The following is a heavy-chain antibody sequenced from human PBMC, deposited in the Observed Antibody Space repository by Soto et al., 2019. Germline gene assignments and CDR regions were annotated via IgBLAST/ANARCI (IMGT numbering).Heavy chain of an antibody. D-gene: IGHD5-12*01. CDR2: INSDGQIK. J-gene: IGHJ4*02. Sequence: EVQLVESGGGLVQRGGSLRLSCAASGFTISSHWMHWVRQVTGKGLVWVSRINSDGQIKNYADSVKGRFTISRDNARNTLYLQMKNLRDEDTALYYCSRQFVGGYDTETLDYWGQGALVTVSS. CDR1: GFTISSHW. CDR3: SRQFVGGYDTETLDY. V-gene: IGHV3-74*01.